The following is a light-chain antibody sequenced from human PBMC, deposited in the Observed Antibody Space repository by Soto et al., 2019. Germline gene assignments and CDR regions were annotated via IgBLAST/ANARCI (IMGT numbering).Light chain of an antibody. Sequence: EIVLTQSPGTLSLSPGERATLSCRASQSVSSSYLAWYQQKPGQAPRLLIYGASSRATGIPDRFSGSGSGTDFPLTISRLEPEDFAVYYCQQYGSSPQRTFGQGTKVEI. CDR3: QQYGSSPQRT. V-gene: IGKV3-20*01. CDR2: GAS. J-gene: IGKJ1*01. CDR1: QSVSSSY.